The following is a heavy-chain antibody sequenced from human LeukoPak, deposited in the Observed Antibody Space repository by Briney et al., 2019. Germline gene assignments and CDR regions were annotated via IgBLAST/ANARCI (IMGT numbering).Heavy chain of an antibody. Sequence: KPSETLSLTCTVSGGSISSYYWSWIRQPPGKGLEWIGYIYYSGSTNYNPSLKSRVTISVDTSNNQFSLKLSSVTAADTAVYYCARVGTYGSGSYLSWLDYWGQGTLVTVSS. CDR2: IYYSGST. V-gene: IGHV4-59*01. CDR3: ARVGTYGSGSYLSWLDY. CDR1: GGSISSYY. D-gene: IGHD3-10*01. J-gene: IGHJ4*02.